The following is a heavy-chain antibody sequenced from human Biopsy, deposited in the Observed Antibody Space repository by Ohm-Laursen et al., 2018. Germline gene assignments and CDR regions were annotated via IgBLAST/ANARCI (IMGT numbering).Heavy chain of an antibody. V-gene: IGHV4-4*07. CDR2: IYTSGSP. D-gene: IGHD1-26*01. Sequence: TLSLTWTVSGDSINNYYWSWIRQPAGKGLEWIGRIYTSGSPNYNLSLESRVTMSVDTSKNQFSLNLRSVTAADTAVYYCARGTGRYYVYGAFDIWGQGTVVTVSS. CDR1: GDSINNYY. CDR3: ARGTGRYYVYGAFDI. J-gene: IGHJ3*02.